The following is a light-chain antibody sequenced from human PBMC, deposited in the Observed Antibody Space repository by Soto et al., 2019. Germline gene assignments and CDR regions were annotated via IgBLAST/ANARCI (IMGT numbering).Light chain of an antibody. J-gene: IGLJ1*01. Sequence: SLLTQPASVSGSAGQSITISCTGTHSDIGNYNYVSWYQHLPGKAPKLMIYDVGSRPSGVSSRFSGSKSGNTASLAISGLQAEDEADYYCNSYREDHPRFYVFGTGTKVTVL. CDR2: DVG. V-gene: IGLV2-14*03. CDR3: NSYREDHPRFYV. CDR1: HSDIGNYNY.